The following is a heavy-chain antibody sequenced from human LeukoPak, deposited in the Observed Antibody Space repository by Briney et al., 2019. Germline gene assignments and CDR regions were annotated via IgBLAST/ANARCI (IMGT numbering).Heavy chain of an antibody. V-gene: IGHV3-23*01. CDR2: ISGSGGST. J-gene: IGHJ4*02. D-gene: IGHD3-16*01. Sequence: GGSLRLPGAASGFTFSSYAMSWVRQAPGKGLEWVSAISGSGGSTYYADSVKGRFTISRDNSKNTLYLQMNSLRAEDTAVYYCAKAFGLSFDYWGQGTLVTVSS. CDR3: AKAFGLSFDY. CDR1: GFTFSSYA.